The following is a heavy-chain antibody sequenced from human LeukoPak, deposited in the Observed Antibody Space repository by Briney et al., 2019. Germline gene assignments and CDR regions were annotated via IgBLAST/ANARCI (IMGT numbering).Heavy chain of an antibody. Sequence: PSETLCLTWTVSGYSIGSGYSWGWIRQPPGKGLEWIGSIYHSGTTYYNPSLKNRVIISVDTSKNQFSLKLSSVTAADTAVYYCARDLNGMGGDYGIFDYWGQGTLVIVSP. CDR3: ARDLNGMGGDYGIFDY. V-gene: IGHV4-38-2*02. CDR2: IYHSGTT. D-gene: IGHD4-17*01. J-gene: IGHJ4*02. CDR1: GYSIGSGYS.